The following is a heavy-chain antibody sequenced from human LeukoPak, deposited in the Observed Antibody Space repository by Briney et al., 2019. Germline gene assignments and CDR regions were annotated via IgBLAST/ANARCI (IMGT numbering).Heavy chain of an antibody. CDR1: GYTLTSYY. J-gene: IGHJ6*02. Sequence: ASVKVSCKASGYTLTSYYMHWVRQAPGQGLEWMGIINPSGGSTSYAQKFQGRVTMTRDTSTSTVYMELSSLRSEDTAVYYCARAITMVRGVTYYYYGMDVWGQGTTVTVSS. CDR2: INPSGGST. CDR3: ARAITMVRGVTYYYYGMDV. D-gene: IGHD3-10*01. V-gene: IGHV1-46*01.